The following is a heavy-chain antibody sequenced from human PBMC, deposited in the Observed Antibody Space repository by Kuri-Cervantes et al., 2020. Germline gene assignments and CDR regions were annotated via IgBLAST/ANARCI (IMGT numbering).Heavy chain of an antibody. Sequence: GGSLRLSCAASGFTFDDYGMSWVRQAPGKGLEWVPGLNWSGGSTAYADSVKGRFTISRDNAKNSLYLQMNSLRAEDTALYYCARRISGDHYYFDYWGQGTLVTVSS. CDR2: LNWSGGST. V-gene: IGHV3-20*04. CDR1: GFTFDDYG. CDR3: ARRISGDHYYFDY. D-gene: IGHD4-17*01. J-gene: IGHJ4*02.